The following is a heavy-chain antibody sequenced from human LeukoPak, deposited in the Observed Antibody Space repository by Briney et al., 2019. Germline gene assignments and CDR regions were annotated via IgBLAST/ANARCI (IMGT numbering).Heavy chain of an antibody. CDR2: ILYDGNEK. V-gene: IGHV3-30*02. J-gene: IGHJ4*02. D-gene: IGHD2-15*01. CDR3: VQERDRRGYIDY. CDR1: GYTFTSNA. Sequence: PGGSLRLSCGASGYTFTSNAMQWVRHAPAKGMEWVTFILYDGNEKFYADSVKGRFTISRDNSQNTLYLQMNSLKVEDTAVYYCVQERDRRGYIDYWGQGTLVTVSS.